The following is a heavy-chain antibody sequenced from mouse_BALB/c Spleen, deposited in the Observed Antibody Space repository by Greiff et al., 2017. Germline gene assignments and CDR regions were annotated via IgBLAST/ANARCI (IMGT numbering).Heavy chain of an antibody. J-gene: IGHJ2*01. V-gene: IGHV5-4*02. CDR2: ISDGGSYT. CDR1: GFTFSDYY. Sequence: EVKLMESGGGLVKPGGSLKLSCAASGFTFSDYYMYWVRQTPEKRLEWVATISDGGSYTYYPDSVKGRFTISRDNAKNNLYLQMSSLKSEDTAMYYCARGDYLDYWGQGTTLTVSS. CDR3: ARGDYLDY.